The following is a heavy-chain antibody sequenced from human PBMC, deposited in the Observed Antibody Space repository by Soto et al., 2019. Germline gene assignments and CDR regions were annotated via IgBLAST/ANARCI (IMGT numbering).Heavy chain of an antibody. V-gene: IGHV3-23*01. CDR1: GFTFSSYA. J-gene: IGHJ4*02. CDR3: AKDQGSSRIAVAGITGN. CDR2: ISGSGGST. D-gene: IGHD6-19*01. Sequence: GGSLRLSCAASGFTFSSYAMSWVRQAPGKGLEWVSAISGSGGSTYYADAVKGRFTISRDNSKNTLYLQMNSLRAEDTAVYYCAKDQGSSRIAVAGITGNWGQGTLVTAPQ.